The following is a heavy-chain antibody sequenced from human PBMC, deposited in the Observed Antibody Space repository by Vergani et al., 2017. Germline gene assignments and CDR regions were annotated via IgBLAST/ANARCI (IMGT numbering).Heavy chain of an antibody. D-gene: IGHD6-13*01. CDR3: ARGSGGIAAAGYFDY. CDR1: GYTFTGYY. CDR2: INPNSGGT. V-gene: IGHV1-2*02. Sequence: QVQLVQSGAEVKKPGASVKVSCKASGYTFTGYYMHWVRQAPGQGLEWMGWINPNSGGTNYAQKFQGRVTMTRDTSISTAYMELSRLRADDTAVYYCARGSGGIAAAGYFDYWGQGTLVTVSS. J-gene: IGHJ4*02.